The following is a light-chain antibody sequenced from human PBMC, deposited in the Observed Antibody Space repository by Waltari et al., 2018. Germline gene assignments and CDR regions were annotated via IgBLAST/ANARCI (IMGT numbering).Light chain of an antibody. Sequence: QSVLTQPPSASGTPGQRVTISCSGSSSNIGTNTGNWYQQPPGTAPKLLIHSTNPWPSGVPDRFSGSKSGPSASLAISELQSEDEADYYCASWDDSLNALLFGGGTKLTVL. V-gene: IGLV1-44*01. J-gene: IGLJ2*01. CDR1: SSNIGTNT. CDR2: STN. CDR3: ASWDDSLNALL.